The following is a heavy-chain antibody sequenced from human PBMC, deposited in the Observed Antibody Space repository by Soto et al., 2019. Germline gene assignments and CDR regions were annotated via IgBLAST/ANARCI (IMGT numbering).Heavy chain of an antibody. V-gene: IGHV3-21*01. Sequence: EVQLVESGGGLVKPGGSLRLSCAASGFTFSSYSMNWVRQAPGKGLEWVSSISSSSSYIYYADSVKGRFTISRDNAKNSLYLQMNSLSAEDTAVYYCARATRYYDFWSGYFHNWFDPWGQGTLVTVSS. D-gene: IGHD3-3*01. J-gene: IGHJ5*02. CDR2: ISSSSSYI. CDR1: GFTFSSYS. CDR3: ARATRYYDFWSGYFHNWFDP.